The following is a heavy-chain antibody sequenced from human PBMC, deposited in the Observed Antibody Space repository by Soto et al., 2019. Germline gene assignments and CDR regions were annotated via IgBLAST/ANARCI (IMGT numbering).Heavy chain of an antibody. CDR1: GFTFSSYS. CDR2: ISSSSSYI. J-gene: IGHJ5*02. D-gene: IGHD2-15*01. CDR3: ASSNVYCSGGSCPS. Sequence: RRLSCAASGFTFSSYSMNWVRQAPGKGLEWVSSISSSSSYIYYADSVKGRFTISRDNAKNSLYLQMNSLRAEDTAVYYCASSNVYCSGGSCPSWGQGTLVTVSS. V-gene: IGHV3-21*01.